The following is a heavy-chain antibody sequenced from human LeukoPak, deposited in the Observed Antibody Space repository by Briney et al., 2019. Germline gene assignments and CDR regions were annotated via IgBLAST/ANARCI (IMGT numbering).Heavy chain of an antibody. Sequence: ASVKVSCKASGYTFTSYGISWVRQAPGQGLEWMGWISAYNGNTNYAQKLQGRVTMTTDTSTSTAYMELRSLRSDDTAVYYCARDLHDSSGYYLDLSWGQGTLVTVSS. CDR2: ISAYNGNT. D-gene: IGHD3-22*01. V-gene: IGHV1-18*01. J-gene: IGHJ5*02. CDR3: ARDLHDSSGYYLDLS. CDR1: GYTFTSYG.